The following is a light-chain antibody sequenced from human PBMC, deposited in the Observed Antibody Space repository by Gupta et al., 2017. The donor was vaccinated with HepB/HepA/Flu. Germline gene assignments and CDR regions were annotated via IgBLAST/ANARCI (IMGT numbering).Light chain of an antibody. CDR2: DDS. J-gene: IGLJ2*01. Sequence: SYVLTQPPSVSVAPGEKARIPCGGNNIGTKGVHWYQQKPGQAPVLVVSDDSVGPGIPERFYGANAGNTATLASNRVEAGDEADYYCQVWNTDSETPMIFGGGTTLTVL. V-gene: IGLV3-21*02. CDR3: QVWNTDSETPMI. CDR1: NIGTKG.